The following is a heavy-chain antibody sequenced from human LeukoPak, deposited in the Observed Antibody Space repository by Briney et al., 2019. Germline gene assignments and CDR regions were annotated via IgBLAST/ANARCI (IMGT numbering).Heavy chain of an antibody. J-gene: IGHJ3*02. CDR3: AGARYVNSFYAFDI. Sequence: SETLSLTCTVPGGSISSYYWSWIRLPPGKGLEWIGYLSKSGNTNYSPSLKSRVTIFGDTSKNQFFLKLSSVTAADTAVYYCAGARYVNSFYAFDIWGQGTLVTVSS. CDR2: LSKSGNT. V-gene: IGHV4-59*01. D-gene: IGHD3-9*01. CDR1: GGSISSYY.